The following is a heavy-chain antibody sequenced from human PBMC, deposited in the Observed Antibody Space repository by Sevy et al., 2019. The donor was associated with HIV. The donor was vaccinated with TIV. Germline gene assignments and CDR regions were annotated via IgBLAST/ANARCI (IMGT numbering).Heavy chain of an antibody. V-gene: IGHV4-39*01. CDR2: IYYSGST. J-gene: IGHJ4*02. D-gene: IGHD4-4*01. CDR3: ARQSPVTHYLDY. CDR1: GGSISSSSYY. Sequence: SETLSLTCTVSGGSISSSSYYWGWIRQPPGKGLEWIGSIYYSGSTYYNPSLKSRVTISVDTSKNQFSLKLSSVTAADTAVYYCARQSPVTHYLDYWGQGTLVTVSS.